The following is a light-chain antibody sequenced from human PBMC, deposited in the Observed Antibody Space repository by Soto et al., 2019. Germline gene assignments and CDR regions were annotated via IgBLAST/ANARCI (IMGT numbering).Light chain of an antibody. CDR3: QSYDSSLSGFYV. V-gene: IGLV1-40*01. J-gene: IGLJ1*01. CDR2: CNS. CDR1: SSNIGAGYD. Sequence: QSVLTQPPSVSGAPGQRVTISCTGSSSNIGAGYDVHWYQQLPGTAPTLLIYCNSNRPSGVPDRFSGSKSGTSASLAITGLQAEDEADYYCQSYDSSLSGFYVFGTGTKVTVL.